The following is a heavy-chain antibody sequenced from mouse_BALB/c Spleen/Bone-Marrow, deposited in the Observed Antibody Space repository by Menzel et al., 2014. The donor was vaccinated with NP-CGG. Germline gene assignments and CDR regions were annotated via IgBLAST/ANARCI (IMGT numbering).Heavy chain of an antibody. CDR3: TRPYYGYVGYAY. V-gene: IGHV1S81*02. CDR1: GYTFTSDY. Sequence: QVQLQQSGAELVKPGASVKLSCKASGYTFTSDYMYWVKQRPGQGLEWIGEINPSNGGTNFNEKFKSKATLTVDKSSSTPYMQLSSLTFEDSAIYYCTRPYYGYVGYAYWGQGTQVTVSA. CDR2: INPSNGGT. D-gene: IGHD1-2*01. J-gene: IGHJ3*01.